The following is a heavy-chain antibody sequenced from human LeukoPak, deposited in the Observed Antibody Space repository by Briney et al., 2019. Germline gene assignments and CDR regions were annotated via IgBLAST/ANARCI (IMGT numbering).Heavy chain of an antibody. CDR1: GFTFSDYY. CDR3: AEATPFSSSGLHWADAFDI. Sequence: SGGSLRLSCAASGFTFSDYYMSWIRQAPGKGLEWVSSISSSSSYIYYADSVKGRFTISRDNAKNSLYLQMNSLRAEDTAVYYCAEATPFSSSGLHWADAFDIWGQGTMVTVSS. CDR2: ISSSSSYI. J-gene: IGHJ3*02. V-gene: IGHV3-11*03. D-gene: IGHD3-22*01.